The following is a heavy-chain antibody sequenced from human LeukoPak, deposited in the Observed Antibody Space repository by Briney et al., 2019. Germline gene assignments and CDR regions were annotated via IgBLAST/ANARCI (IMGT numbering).Heavy chain of an antibody. CDR3: ARHGAYYGDANWFDP. Sequence: SETLSLTCTVSGGSISSYYWSWIRQPPGKGLEWIGYIYTSGSTNYNPSLKSRVTISVDTSKNQFSLKLSSVTAADTAVYYCARHGAYYGDANWFDPWGQGTLVTVSS. D-gene: IGHD4-17*01. CDR1: GGSISSYY. J-gene: IGHJ5*02. CDR2: IYTSGST. V-gene: IGHV4-4*09.